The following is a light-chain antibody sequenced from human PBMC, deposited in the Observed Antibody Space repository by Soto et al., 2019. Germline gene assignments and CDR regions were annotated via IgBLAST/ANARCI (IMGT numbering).Light chain of an antibody. V-gene: IGKV1-5*03. CDR3: QQYNTYPQIT. CDR1: QSLNSW. J-gene: IGKJ5*01. Sequence: DIQMTQSPSTLSASVGDRVTITCRASQSLNSWLAWYQQKPGKAPKLLISKASSLQSGVPSRFSGSGSGTEFTLTITSLQPDDFATYYCQQYNTYPQITFGQGTRLEIK. CDR2: KAS.